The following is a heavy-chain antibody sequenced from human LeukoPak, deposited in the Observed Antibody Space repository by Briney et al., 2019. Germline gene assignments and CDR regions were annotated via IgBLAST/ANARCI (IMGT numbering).Heavy chain of an antibody. D-gene: IGHD6-19*01. Sequence: GESLKISCQGSGYDFTNYWIGWGRQMPGKGLEWMAIIYPDDSDTKYNPSFQGQVTISSDKSISTAYLQWSSLKASDTAIYYCVRQADSSGWYYFDYWGPGTRVTVTS. CDR2: IYPDDSDT. CDR3: VRQADSSGWYYFDY. V-gene: IGHV5-51*01. CDR1: GYDFTNYW. J-gene: IGHJ4*02.